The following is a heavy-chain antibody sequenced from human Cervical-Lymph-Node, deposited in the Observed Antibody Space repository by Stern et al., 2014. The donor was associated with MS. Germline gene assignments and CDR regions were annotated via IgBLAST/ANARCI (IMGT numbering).Heavy chain of an antibody. CDR3: ARIFGGNFDN. CDR2: IVHSGST. Sequence: VHLVESGSGLVKPSQTLSLTCAVSGGSISSGDYSWSWIRQPPVKSLEWIGYIVHSGSTYYNPSLKSRVSISVDRSKNQFSLKLSSVTAADTAMYYCARIFGGNFDNWGQGTLVTVSS. V-gene: IGHV4-30-2*01. CDR1: GGSISSGDYS. D-gene: IGHD4-23*01. J-gene: IGHJ4*02.